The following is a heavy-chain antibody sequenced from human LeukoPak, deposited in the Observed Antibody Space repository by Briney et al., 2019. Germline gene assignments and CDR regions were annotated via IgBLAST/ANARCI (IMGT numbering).Heavy chain of an antibody. CDR1: GGTFSSYA. D-gene: IGHD3-22*01. Sequence: GASVKVSCKASGGTFSSYAISWVRQAPGQGLEWMGRIIPILGIANYAQKFQGRVTITADKSTSTAYMELSSLRSEDTAVYYCAREEWEYYDGSGYYWVDYWGQGTLVTVSS. CDR3: AREEWEYYDGSGYYWVDY. V-gene: IGHV1-69*04. CDR2: IIPILGIA. J-gene: IGHJ4*02.